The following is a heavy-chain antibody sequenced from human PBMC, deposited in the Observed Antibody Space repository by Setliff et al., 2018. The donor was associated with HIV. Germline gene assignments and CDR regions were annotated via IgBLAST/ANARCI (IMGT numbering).Heavy chain of an antibody. CDR3: ARDNPYYYGSGSHRYYAMDV. D-gene: IGHD3-10*01. CDR1: GGSTSSDSYY. CDR2: IHVSGVS. V-gene: IGHV4-61*02. J-gene: IGHJ6*02. Sequence: SETLSLTCIVSGGSTSSDSYYWSWIRQPAGKGLEYIGRIHVSGVSNYNPSLASRLTISVDTSKNQISLKLSSVTAADTAVYYCARDNPYYYGSGSHRYYAMDVWGQGTTVTVSS.